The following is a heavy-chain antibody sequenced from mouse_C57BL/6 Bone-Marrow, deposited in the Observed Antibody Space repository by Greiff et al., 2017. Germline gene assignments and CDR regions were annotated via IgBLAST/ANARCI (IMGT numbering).Heavy chain of an antibody. D-gene: IGHD2-4*01. CDR1: GFTFSSYA. Sequence: EVKLVESGGGLVKPGGSLKLSCAASGFTFSSYAMPWVRQTPEKRLEWVATISDGGSYTYYPDNVKGRFTISRDNAKNNQYLQMSHLKSEDTAMYYGARWYDYDCAMDYWGQGTSVTVSS. CDR2: ISDGGSYT. V-gene: IGHV5-4*03. CDR3: ARWYDYDCAMDY. J-gene: IGHJ4*01.